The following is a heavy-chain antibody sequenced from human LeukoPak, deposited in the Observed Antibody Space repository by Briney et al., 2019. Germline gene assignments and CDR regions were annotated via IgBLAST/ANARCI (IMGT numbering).Heavy chain of an antibody. Sequence: ASVKVSCKASGYTFTGYYMHWVRQAPGQGLEWMGGIIPIFGTANYAQKFQGRVTITADKSTSTVYMELSSLRSEDTAVYYCASGTMVRGVINWFDPWGQGTLVTVSS. CDR3: ASGTMVRGVINWFDP. CDR2: IIPIFGTA. CDR1: GYTFTGYY. D-gene: IGHD3-10*01. J-gene: IGHJ5*02. V-gene: IGHV1-69*06.